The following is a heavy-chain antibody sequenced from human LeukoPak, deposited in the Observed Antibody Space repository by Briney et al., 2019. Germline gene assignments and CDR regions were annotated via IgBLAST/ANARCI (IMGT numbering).Heavy chain of an antibody. CDR1: GYTFTSYD. J-gene: IGHJ6*03. Sequence: GASVKVSCKASGYTFTSYDINWVRQATGQGLEGMGWMNPNSGNTGYAQKFQGRVTMTRNTSISTAYMELSSLRSEDTAVYYCARVNRYDFWSGYYPWDYYYYMDVWGKGTTVTVSS. CDR3: ARVNRYDFWSGYYPWDYYYYMDV. V-gene: IGHV1-8*01. D-gene: IGHD3-3*01. CDR2: MNPNSGNT.